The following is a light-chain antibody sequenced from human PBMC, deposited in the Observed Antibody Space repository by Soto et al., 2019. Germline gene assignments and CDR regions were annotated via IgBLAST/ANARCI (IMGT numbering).Light chain of an antibody. CDR1: QSVSSSY. CDR3: QQYGSSPWT. J-gene: IGKJ1*01. Sequence: EIVLTQSPGTLSLSPGERATLSCRASQSVSSSYLAWYQQKPGQAPRPLIYGASSRAIGIPARFSGSGSGTDFTLTIRRLEPEDFAVYYCQQYGSSPWTFGQGTKVEIK. CDR2: GAS. V-gene: IGKV3-20*01.